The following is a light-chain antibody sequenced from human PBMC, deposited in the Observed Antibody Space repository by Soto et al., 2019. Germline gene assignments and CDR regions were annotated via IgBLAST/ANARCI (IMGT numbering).Light chain of an antibody. CDR1: NIGTTS. V-gene: IGLV3-21*02. J-gene: IGLJ3*02. CDR2: NDS. CDR3: QVWDSSSEWV. Sequence: SYELSQPPSVSVAPGQTARITCGGNNIGTTSVHWYQQKPGQVPVLVVFNDSDRPSGIPERFSGSNSGDTATTATLTISRVEAGDEADCYCQVWDSSSEWVFGGGTKLTVL.